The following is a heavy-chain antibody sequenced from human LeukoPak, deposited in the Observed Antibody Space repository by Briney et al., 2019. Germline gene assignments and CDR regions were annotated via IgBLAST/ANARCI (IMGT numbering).Heavy chain of an antibody. J-gene: IGHJ6*03. CDR1: GASISSYY. CDR3: ARAGPFYYMDI. CDR2: IYYSGSA. V-gene: IGHV4-59*13. Sequence: SETLSLTCTFSGASISSYYWSWIRQSPGKGLEWIGYIYYSGSANYNPSLKSRVTISVDTSKNQFSLKLSSVIAADTAVYYCARAGPFYYMDIWGKGTTVTVSS.